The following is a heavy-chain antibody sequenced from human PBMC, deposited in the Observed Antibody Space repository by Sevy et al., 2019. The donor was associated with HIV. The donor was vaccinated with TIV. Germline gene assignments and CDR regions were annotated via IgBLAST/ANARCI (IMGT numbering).Heavy chain of an antibody. V-gene: IGHV1-8*01. CDR3: ASGGSSPWEFDY. CDR2: MNPNSANT. D-gene: IGHD6-6*01. CDR1: GYTFTSYD. Sequence: ASVKVSCKASGYTFTSYDINWVRQATGQGLEWMGWMNPNSANTGYAQKFQGRVTMTRNTSISTAYMELSSVGSEDTAVYYWASGGSSPWEFDYWGQGTLVTVSS. J-gene: IGHJ4*02.